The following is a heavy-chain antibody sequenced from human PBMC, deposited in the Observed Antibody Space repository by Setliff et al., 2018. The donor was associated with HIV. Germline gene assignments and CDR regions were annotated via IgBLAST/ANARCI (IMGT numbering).Heavy chain of an antibody. CDR3: ATYSAGEGGRGH. D-gene: IGHD2-15*01. J-gene: IGHJ4*02. Sequence: PSETLSLTCTVYGGSFSNYYTNWIRQPPGKGLEWIGYIHSSGTTHYNPSLSSRVTISFDASKKYFSLKLTSVTAADTAMYYCATYSAGEGGRGHWGQGTLVTVSS. CDR2: IHSSGTT. CDR1: GGSFSNYY. V-gene: IGHV4-59*01.